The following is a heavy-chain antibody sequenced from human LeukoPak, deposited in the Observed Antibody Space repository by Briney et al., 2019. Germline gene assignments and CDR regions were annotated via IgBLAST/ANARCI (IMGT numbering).Heavy chain of an antibody. J-gene: IGHJ4*02. V-gene: IGHV3-48*04. CDR3: AKVDDSSGVDY. Sequence: PGGSLRLSCAASGFTFSGYSMNWVRQAPGKGLEWVSYISGSSSPIFYADSVKGRFTISRDNAKNSLYLQMNSLRAEDTAVYYCAKVDDSSGVDYWGQGTLVTVSS. CDR2: ISGSSSPI. D-gene: IGHD3-22*01. CDR1: GFTFSGYS.